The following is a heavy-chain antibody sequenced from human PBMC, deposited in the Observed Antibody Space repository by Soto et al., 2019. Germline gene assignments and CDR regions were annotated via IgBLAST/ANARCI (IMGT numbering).Heavy chain of an antibody. CDR2: ISYDGNVA. D-gene: IGHD1-1*01. CDR3: AKEGPITNWYFDY. J-gene: IGHJ4*02. V-gene: IGHV3-30*18. Sequence: QVQLVESGGGVVQPGRSLRLSCAASGFTFSSYGMHWVRQAPGKGLEWVTVISYDGNVAYYADSVKGRFTISRDNSKNTLYLQMNSLRTEVTAMYYCAKEGPITNWYFDYWGQGTLVTVSS. CDR1: GFTFSSYG.